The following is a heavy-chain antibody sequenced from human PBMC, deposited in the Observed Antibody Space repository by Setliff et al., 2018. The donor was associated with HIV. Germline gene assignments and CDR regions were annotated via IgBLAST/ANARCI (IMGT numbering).Heavy chain of an antibody. CDR1: GCTLTNYG. CDR3: ASCSAGSCYSNGYYYYGVDV. V-gene: IGHV1-18*01. CDR2: ISAYSGNT. D-gene: IGHD2-15*01. Sequence: ASVKVSCKAFGCTLTNYGISWVRQAPGQGLEWMGWISAYSGNTNYVQKFQGRVTMTTDTSTSTTYMELRSLTSDDTAVYYCASCSAGSCYSNGYYYYGVDVWGQGTTVTVSS. J-gene: IGHJ6*02.